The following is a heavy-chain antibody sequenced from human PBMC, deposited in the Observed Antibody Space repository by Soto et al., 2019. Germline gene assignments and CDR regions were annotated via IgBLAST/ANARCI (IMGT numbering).Heavy chain of an antibody. CDR2: IYHSGRA. CDR1: GGSISSDNW. V-gene: IGHV4-4*02. CDR3: ARDPSGVASDAFDI. J-gene: IGHJ3*02. D-gene: IGHD2-21*01. Sequence: QVQLQESGPGLVKPSGTLSLTCTVSGGSISSDNWWTWVRQPPGKGLEWIGEIYHSGRANYKPSLKSRITMSVDKSKNQFSLNLTSVTAADAAVHYCARDPSGVASDAFDIWGQGTMVIVSS.